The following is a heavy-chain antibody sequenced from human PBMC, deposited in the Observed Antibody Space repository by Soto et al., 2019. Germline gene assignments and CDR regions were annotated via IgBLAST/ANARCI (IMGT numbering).Heavy chain of an antibody. CDR3: ANSPPRIAAAGNIFDY. Sequence: SETLSLTCAVYGGSFSGYYWSWIRQPPGKGLEWIGEINHSGSTNYNPSLKSRVTISVDTSKNQFSLKLSSVTAADTAVYYCANSPPRIAAAGNIFDYWGQGTLVTVSS. CDR2: INHSGST. J-gene: IGHJ4*02. CDR1: GGSFSGYY. D-gene: IGHD6-13*01. V-gene: IGHV4-34*01.